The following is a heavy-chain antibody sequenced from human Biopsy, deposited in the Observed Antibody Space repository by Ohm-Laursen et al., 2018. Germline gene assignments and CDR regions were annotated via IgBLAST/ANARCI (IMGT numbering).Heavy chain of an antibody. CDR1: NVSFSSFY. Sequence: SDTLSLTWAVYNVSFSSFYWSWIRQPPGKGLEWIGEISHTGSTNYNPPLKSRVFMSVDTSKNQFSLKLSSVTAADTAVYYCASYSHHYYDFDYWGQGTLVTVSS. CDR3: ASYSHHYYDFDY. CDR2: ISHTGST. V-gene: IGHV4-34*01. D-gene: IGHD3-16*01. J-gene: IGHJ4*02.